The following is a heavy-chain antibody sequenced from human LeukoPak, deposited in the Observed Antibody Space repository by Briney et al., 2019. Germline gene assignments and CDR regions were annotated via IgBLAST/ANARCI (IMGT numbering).Heavy chain of an antibody. CDR3: ARGLRGDDFWSYYYYMDV. CDR1: GGSISSYY. J-gene: IGHJ6*03. Sequence: SETLPLTCTVSGGSISSYYWSWIRQPPGKGLEWIGYIYYSGSTNYNPSLKSRVTISVDTSKNQFSLKLSSVTAADTAVYYCARGLRGDDFWSYYYYMDVWGKGTTVTVSS. V-gene: IGHV4-59*01. D-gene: IGHD3-3*01. CDR2: IYYSGST.